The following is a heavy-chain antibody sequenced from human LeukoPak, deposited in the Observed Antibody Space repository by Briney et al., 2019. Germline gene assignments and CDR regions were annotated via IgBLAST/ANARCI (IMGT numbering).Heavy chain of an antibody. CDR3: AKHGYTSSSIYVDC. D-gene: IGHD6-6*01. CDR1: GFTFRAYW. CDR2: INTDGSRT. Sequence: PGGSLRLSCAASGFTFRAYWMHWVRQAPGKGLVWVSRINTDGSRTNYADSVKGRFTISRDNSKNTLYLQMNSLRAEDTAVYYCAKHGYTSSSIYVDCWGLGTLVTVSS. V-gene: IGHV3-74*01. J-gene: IGHJ4*02.